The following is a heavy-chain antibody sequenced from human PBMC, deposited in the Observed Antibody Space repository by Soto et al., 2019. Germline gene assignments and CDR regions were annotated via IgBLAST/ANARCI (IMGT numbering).Heavy chain of an antibody. J-gene: IGHJ6*02. Sequence: SETLSLTCTVSGGSTSSYYWSWIRQPPGKGLEWIGYIYYSGSTNYNPSLKSRVTISVDTSKNQFSLKLSSVTAADTAVYYCATESRGPTYYYYYYGMDVWGQGTTVTVSS. CDR2: IYYSGST. D-gene: IGHD1-26*01. CDR1: GGSTSSYY. V-gene: IGHV4-59*01. CDR3: ATESRGPTYYYYYYGMDV.